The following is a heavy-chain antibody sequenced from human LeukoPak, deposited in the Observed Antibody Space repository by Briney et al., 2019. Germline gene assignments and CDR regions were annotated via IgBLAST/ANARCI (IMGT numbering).Heavy chain of an antibody. Sequence: QPGGSLRLSCAASGFTFSSHGMNWVRQAPGKGLEWVSGIRGDGVTTYYADSVKGRFTISRDNSKNTLYLQMNSLRAVDTAVYYCARDGLTMVRGALSPFDPWGQGTLVTVSS. D-gene: IGHD3-10*01. J-gene: IGHJ5*02. CDR3: ARDGLTMVRGALSPFDP. CDR2: IRGDGVTT. CDR1: GFTFSSHG. V-gene: IGHV3-23*01.